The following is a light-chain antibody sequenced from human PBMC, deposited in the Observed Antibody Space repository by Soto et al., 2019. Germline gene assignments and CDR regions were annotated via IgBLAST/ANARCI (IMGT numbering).Light chain of an antibody. Sequence: DIVMTQSPLSLPVTPGEPASISCRSSQSLLHSNGYNYLDWYLQKPGQSPQLLIYLGSNRASGVPDRFSGSGSDTDFTLIISRVEAEDVGVYCCMQALQTRLTFGGGTKVESK. CDR2: LGS. CDR3: MQALQTRLT. V-gene: IGKV2-28*01. J-gene: IGKJ4*01. CDR1: QSLLHSNGYNY.